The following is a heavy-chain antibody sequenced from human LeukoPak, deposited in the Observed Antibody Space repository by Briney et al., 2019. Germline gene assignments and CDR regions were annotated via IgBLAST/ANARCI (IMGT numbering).Heavy chain of an antibody. V-gene: IGHV4-34*01. CDR1: GGSFSGYY. J-gene: IGHJ5*02. D-gene: IGHD3-9*01. Sequence: KSSETLSLTCAVYGGSFSGYYWSWIRQPPGKGLEWIGEINHSGSTNYNPSLKSRVTISVDTSKNQFSLKLSSVTAADTAVYYCARRYFGPREFDPWGQGTLVTVSS. CDR2: INHSGST. CDR3: ARRYFGPREFDP.